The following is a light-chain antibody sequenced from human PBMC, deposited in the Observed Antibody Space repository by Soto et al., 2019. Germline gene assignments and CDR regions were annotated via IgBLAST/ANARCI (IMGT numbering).Light chain of an antibody. Sequence: DIQMTQSPSSLSASVGDRVTITCRASQTITNYLNWYQQKPGKAPKLLIYAASTVLSGVPARFSGGGSGTDFTLIIDSLQPEDFATYYCQQSYSSPWTFGQGTKVEIK. CDR2: AAS. CDR3: QQSYSSPWT. V-gene: IGKV1-39*01. CDR1: QTITNY. J-gene: IGKJ1*01.